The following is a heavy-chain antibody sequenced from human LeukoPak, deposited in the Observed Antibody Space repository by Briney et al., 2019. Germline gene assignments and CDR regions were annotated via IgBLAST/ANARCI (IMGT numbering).Heavy chain of an antibody. CDR3: AKARYYYDSSGLDAFDI. CDR2: ISGSGGST. CDR1: GFTFSSYA. D-gene: IGHD3-22*01. Sequence: GGSLRLSCAASGFTFSSYAMSWVRQAPGKGLEWVSAISGSGGSTYYADSVKGRFTISRDNSKNTLYLQMNSLRAEDTAVYYCAKARYYYDSSGLDAFDIWGQGTMVTASS. V-gene: IGHV3-23*01. J-gene: IGHJ3*02.